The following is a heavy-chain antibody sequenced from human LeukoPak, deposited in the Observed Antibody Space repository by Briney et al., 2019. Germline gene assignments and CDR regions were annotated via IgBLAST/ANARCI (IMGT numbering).Heavy chain of an antibody. CDR3: ATVGMHYYDSSGYYYNY. V-gene: IGHV1-24*01. Sequence: ASVKVSCKVSGYTLTELSMHWVRQAPGKGLEWMGGFDPEDGETIYAQEFQGRVTMTEDTSTDTAYMELSSLRSEDTAVYYCATVGMHYYDSSGYYYNYWGQGTLVTVSS. CDR2: FDPEDGET. J-gene: IGHJ4*02. D-gene: IGHD3-22*01. CDR1: GYTLTELS.